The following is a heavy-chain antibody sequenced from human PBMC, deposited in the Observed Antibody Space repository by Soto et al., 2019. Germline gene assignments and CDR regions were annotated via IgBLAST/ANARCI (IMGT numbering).Heavy chain of an antibody. D-gene: IGHD3-22*01. Sequence: YADSVKGRFTISRDNSKNTLYLQMNSLRAEDTAVYYCAAIGYYDSSGLRIFDYWGQGTLVTVSS. V-gene: IGHV3-33*01. J-gene: IGHJ4*02. CDR3: AAIGYYDSSGLRIFDY.